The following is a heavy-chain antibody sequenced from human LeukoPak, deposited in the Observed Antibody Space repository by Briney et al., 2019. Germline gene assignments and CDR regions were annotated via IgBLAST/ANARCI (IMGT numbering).Heavy chain of an antibody. J-gene: IGHJ4*02. Sequence: GGSLRLSCAASGFTFSSYAMSWVRQAPGKGLEWVSAISGSGGSTYYADSVKGRFTISRDNSKNTLYLQMNSLRAEDTAVYYCAKGGDSSGYYYVDFDYWGQGTLVTVSS. D-gene: IGHD3-22*01. CDR3: AKGGDSSGYYYVDFDY. CDR2: ISGSGGST. CDR1: GFTFSSYA. V-gene: IGHV3-23*01.